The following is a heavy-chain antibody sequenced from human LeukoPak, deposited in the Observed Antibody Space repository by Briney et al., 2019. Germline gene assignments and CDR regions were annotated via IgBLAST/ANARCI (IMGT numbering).Heavy chain of an antibody. CDR3: ARWRGDYGDYNEYNWFDP. D-gene: IGHD4-17*01. Sequence: GGSLRLSCAASGFTFSSYGMHWVRQAPGKGLEWVAVISYDGSNKYYADSVKGRFTISRDNSKNTLYLQMNSLRAEDTAVYYCARWRGDYGDYNEYNWFDPWGQGTLVTVSS. J-gene: IGHJ5*02. V-gene: IGHV3-30*03. CDR1: GFTFSSYG. CDR2: ISYDGSNK.